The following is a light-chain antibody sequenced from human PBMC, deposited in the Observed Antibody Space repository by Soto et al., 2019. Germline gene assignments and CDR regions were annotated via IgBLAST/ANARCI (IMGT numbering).Light chain of an antibody. CDR1: QGIRND. CDR3: LHDYNYPYT. V-gene: IGKV1-6*01. J-gene: IGKJ2*01. Sequence: AIHMTQFPSSLSASVGDRVTITCRASQGIRNDLGWYQQKSGRAPKLLIFGASTLQSGVPSRFSGSGSGTDFTLTISSLQPEDFATYYCLHDYNYPYTFGQRTKVDI. CDR2: GAS.